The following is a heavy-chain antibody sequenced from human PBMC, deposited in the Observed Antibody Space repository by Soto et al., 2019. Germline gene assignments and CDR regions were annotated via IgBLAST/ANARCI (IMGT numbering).Heavy chain of an antibody. CDR1: GYSFTSYW. J-gene: IGHJ6*02. D-gene: IGHD2-2*01. CDR2: IDPSDSYT. CDR3: ASLGGYCSSTSCHLGYYYYGMDV. Sequence: RGESLKISCKGSGYSFTSYWISWVRQMPGKGLEWMGRIDPSDSYTNYSPSFQGHVTISADKSISTAYLQWSSLKASDTAMYYCASLGGYCSSTSCHLGYYYYGMDVWGQGTTVTVSS. V-gene: IGHV5-10-1*01.